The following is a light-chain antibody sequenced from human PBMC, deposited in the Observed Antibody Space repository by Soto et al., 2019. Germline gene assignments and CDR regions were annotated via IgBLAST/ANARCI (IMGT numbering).Light chain of an antibody. CDR2: EGN. CDR1: SGSIASNY. Sequence: NFMLTQPHSVSESPGKTVTISCTRSSGSIASNYVQWYQQHPGSVPTTVIYEGNQRPSGVPDRFSGSTDGSSNSASLTISGLQTEDEADYYCQSYDSSTVVFGGGTQLTVL. J-gene: IGLJ2*01. V-gene: IGLV6-57*04. CDR3: QSYDSSTVV.